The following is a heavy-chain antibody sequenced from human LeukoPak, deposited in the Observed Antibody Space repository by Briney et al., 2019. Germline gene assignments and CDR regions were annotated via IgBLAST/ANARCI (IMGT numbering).Heavy chain of an antibody. CDR2: IVPVIGVA. CDR1: GDTLITHY. J-gene: IGHJ4*02. Sequence: GSSVKVSCKAPGDTLITHYISWVRQAPGQGLEWVGRIVPVIGVATYAQSLQGRVIITADRSTNTAYMELSSLRFEDSAVSFCARHSSRGHYYDFDFWGQGSLVTVSS. V-gene: IGHV1-69*02. CDR3: ARHSSRGHYYDFDF. D-gene: IGHD3-22*01.